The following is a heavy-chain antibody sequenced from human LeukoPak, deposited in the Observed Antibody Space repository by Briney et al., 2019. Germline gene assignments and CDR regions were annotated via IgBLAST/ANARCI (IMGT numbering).Heavy chain of an antibody. V-gene: IGHV5-51*01. CDR3: ARRSHYGANRLYYFDY. D-gene: IGHD4-23*01. J-gene: IGHJ4*02. CDR1: GYSFTNYW. CDR2: IYPGDSDT. Sequence: GESLKISCKGSGYSFTNYWIGWVRQMPGKGLEWMGIIYPGDSDTRYSPSFQGQVTISSDKSISTAYLQWSSLKASDTAMYYCARRSHYGANRLYYFDYWGEGTLVTVSS.